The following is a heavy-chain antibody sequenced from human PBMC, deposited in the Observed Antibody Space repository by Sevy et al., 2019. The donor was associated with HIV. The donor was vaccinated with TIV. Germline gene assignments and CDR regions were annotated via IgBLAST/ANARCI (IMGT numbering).Heavy chain of an antibody. Sequence: GGSLRLSCAASGFTFSNAWMNWVRQAPGKGLEWVGRIKSKSDGGTTDYAAPVKGRFTISRDDSKNTLYLQMNSLKTEDTAVYYCETDRRERLLSNAFDIWGQGTMVTVSS. J-gene: IGHJ3*02. D-gene: IGHD1-1*01. CDR3: ETDRRERLLSNAFDI. CDR2: IKSKSDGGTT. CDR1: GFTFSNAW. V-gene: IGHV3-15*07.